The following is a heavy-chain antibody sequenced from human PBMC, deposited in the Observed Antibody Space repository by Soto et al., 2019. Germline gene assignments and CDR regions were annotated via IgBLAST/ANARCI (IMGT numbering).Heavy chain of an antibody. Sequence: QVHLVQSGAEVKKPGASVKVSCRSSGYTFTSNAIHWVRQAPGQSLEWMGWVNAGNGYTKYLQNFQGRVTISSDTSASTAYMELNSLRSEDTAVYYCARGAHTYGYVFDYWGQGNLVTVSS. J-gene: IGHJ4*02. CDR2: VNAGNGYT. CDR1: GYTFTSNA. D-gene: IGHD5-18*01. CDR3: ARGAHTYGYVFDY. V-gene: IGHV1-3*01.